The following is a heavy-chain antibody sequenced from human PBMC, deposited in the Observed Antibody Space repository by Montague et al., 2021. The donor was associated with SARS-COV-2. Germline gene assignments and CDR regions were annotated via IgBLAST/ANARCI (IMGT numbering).Heavy chain of an antibody. Sequence: SETLSLTCAVSGASISSSHWWSWSRQPPGKGLEWMGEIYHTGSTNYNPPLKSRVTTSAGNSKNQFSLMLSTVAAADAAVYFCATAPLVVSGKNAFDFWGQGTMVTVSS. J-gene: IGHJ3*01. CDR1: GASISSSHW. V-gene: IGHV4-4*02. CDR2: IYHTGST. CDR3: ATAPLVVSGKNAFDF. D-gene: IGHD6-19*01.